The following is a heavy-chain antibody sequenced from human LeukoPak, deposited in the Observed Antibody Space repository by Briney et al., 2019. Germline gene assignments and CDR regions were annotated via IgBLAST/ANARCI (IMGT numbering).Heavy chain of an antibody. J-gene: IGHJ2*01. CDR3: ARQWVQWLVPNWYFDL. CDR2: IYYSGST. D-gene: IGHD6-19*01. CDR1: GGSISSSSYY. V-gene: IGHV4-39*01. Sequence: PSETLSLTCTVSGGSISSSSYYWGWIRQPPGKGLEWIGSIYYSGSTYYNPSLKSRVTISVDTSKNQFSLKLSSVTAADTAVYYCARQWVQWLVPNWYFDLWGRGTLVTVSS.